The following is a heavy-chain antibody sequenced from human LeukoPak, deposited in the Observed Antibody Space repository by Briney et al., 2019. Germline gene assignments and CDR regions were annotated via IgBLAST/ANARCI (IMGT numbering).Heavy chain of an antibody. D-gene: IGHD1-14*01. CDR2: ISGGGGSA. CDR1: EFTFSNYA. Sequence: GGSLRLSCAASEFTFSNYAMNWVRQAPGKGLEWVSGISGGGGSAYYADSVKGRFTISRDNSKNTLYLQLDSLRAEDTALYYCAKGSGINHYHWIDPWGQGTLVTVSS. J-gene: IGHJ5*02. V-gene: IGHV3-23*01. CDR3: AKGSGINHYHWIDP.